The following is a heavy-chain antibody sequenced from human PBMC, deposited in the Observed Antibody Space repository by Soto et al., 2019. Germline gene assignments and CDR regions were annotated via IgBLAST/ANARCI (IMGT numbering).Heavy chain of an antibody. J-gene: IGHJ3*02. CDR1: GFSPSTSGMC. V-gene: IGHV2-70*01. Sequence: SGPTLVEPPQTLPLTCTSPGFSPSTSGMCVSWIRQPPGKALEWLALIDWDDDKYYSTSLKTRLTISKDTSKNQVVLTMTNMDPVDTATYYCARIQGRANRPPDAFDIWGQGTMVTVSS. CDR3: ARIQGRANRPPDAFDI. CDR2: IDWDDDK. D-gene: IGHD2-8*01.